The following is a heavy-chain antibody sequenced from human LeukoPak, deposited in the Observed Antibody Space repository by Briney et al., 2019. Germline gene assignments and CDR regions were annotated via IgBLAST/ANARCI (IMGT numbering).Heavy chain of an antibody. J-gene: IGHJ4*02. D-gene: IGHD3-9*01. CDR3: AKGKILTGYYFDY. Sequence: GGSLRLSCAASGFTFSSYSMNWVRQAPGKGLEWVSAISGSGGSTYYADSVKGRFTISRDNSKNTLYLQMNSLRAEDTAVYYCAKGKILTGYYFDYWGQGTLVTVSS. CDR2: ISGSGGST. CDR1: GFTFSSYS. V-gene: IGHV3-23*01.